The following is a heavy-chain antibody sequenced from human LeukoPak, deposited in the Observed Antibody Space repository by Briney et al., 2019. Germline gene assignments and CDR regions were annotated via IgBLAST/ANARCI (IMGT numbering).Heavy chain of an antibody. CDR3: ARDGGFGELNFDY. CDR1: GYTFTGYY. V-gene: IGHV1-2*02. J-gene: IGHJ4*02. CDR2: INPNSGGT. Sequence: ASVKVSCKAFGYTFTGYYMHWVRQAPGQGLEWMGWINPNSGGTNYAQKFQGRVTMTRDTSISTAYMELSRLRSDDTAVYYCARDGGFGELNFDYWGQGTLVTVSS. D-gene: IGHD3-10*01.